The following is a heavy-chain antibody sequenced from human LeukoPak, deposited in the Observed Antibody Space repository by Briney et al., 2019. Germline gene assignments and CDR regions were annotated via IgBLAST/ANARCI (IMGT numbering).Heavy chain of an antibody. CDR1: GYTFKNYG. D-gene: IGHD6-19*01. CDR3: ARAPSNTSGWYIWFDF. CDR2: ISTYNGDT. V-gene: IGHV1-18*04. J-gene: IGHJ5*01. Sequence: GASVKVSCKASGYTFKNYGISWVRQAPGQGLEWMGWISTYNGDTKHAQKVQGRLTLTADASTSTAYMELRGLRSDDTAVYYCARAPSNTSGWYIWFDFWGQGTLVTVSS.